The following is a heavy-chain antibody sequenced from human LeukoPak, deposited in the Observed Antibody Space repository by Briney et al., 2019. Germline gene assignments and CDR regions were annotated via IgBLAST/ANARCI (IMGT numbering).Heavy chain of an antibody. Sequence: PGGSLRLSCAASGFTFSSYWMNWVRQAPGKGLEWVANIKQDGSEKYYVDSVKGRFTISRDNAKNSVYLQMNSLRAEDTVVYYCVGGSGWLFDYWGQGTLVTVSS. V-gene: IGHV3-7*01. CDR2: IKQDGSEK. CDR3: VGGSGWLFDY. D-gene: IGHD6-19*01. J-gene: IGHJ4*02. CDR1: GFTFSSYW.